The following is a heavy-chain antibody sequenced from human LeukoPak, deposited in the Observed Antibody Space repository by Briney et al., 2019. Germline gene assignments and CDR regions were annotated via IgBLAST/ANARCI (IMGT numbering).Heavy chain of an antibody. Sequence: SETLSLTCTVSGGSISISNYYWGWIRQPPGKGLEWIGSMSYSGRTYYNPSLKTRVTVSLDTSKNQFSLNLISVTAADTAVYYCARSPQGAATTANWLDPWGQGTLVTVSS. CDR1: GGSISISNYY. J-gene: IGHJ5*02. V-gene: IGHV4-39*07. CDR2: MSYSGRT. CDR3: ARSPQGAATTANWLDP. D-gene: IGHD4-17*01.